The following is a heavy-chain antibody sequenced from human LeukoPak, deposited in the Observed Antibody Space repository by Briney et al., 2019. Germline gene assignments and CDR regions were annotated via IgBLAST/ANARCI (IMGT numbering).Heavy chain of an antibody. CDR1: GGTFSSYA. CDR2: IIPIFGTA. Sequence: SVKVSCKASGGTFSSYAISWVRQAPGQGLEWMGGIIPIFGTANYAQKFQGRVTITTDESTSTAYMELSSLRSEDTAVYYCAREPGYCSSTSCRGLDYWGQGTLVTVSS. CDR3: AREPGYCSSTSCRGLDY. J-gene: IGHJ4*02. V-gene: IGHV1-69*05. D-gene: IGHD2-2*03.